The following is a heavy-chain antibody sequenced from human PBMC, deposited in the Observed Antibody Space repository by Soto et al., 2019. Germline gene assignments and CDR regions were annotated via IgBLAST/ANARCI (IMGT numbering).Heavy chain of an antibody. CDR1: GFTFDDYG. J-gene: IGHJ4*02. Sequence: GGSLRLSCAASGFTFDDYGMHWVRQGPGKGLEWVSGISWNSGSIGYAEFVKGRFTISRDNAKKSLYLQMNSLRAEDTALYFCAKSNNTGWFYFDYWGQGILVTVSA. CDR3: AKSNNTGWFYFDY. V-gene: IGHV3-9*01. D-gene: IGHD6-19*01. CDR2: ISWNSGSI.